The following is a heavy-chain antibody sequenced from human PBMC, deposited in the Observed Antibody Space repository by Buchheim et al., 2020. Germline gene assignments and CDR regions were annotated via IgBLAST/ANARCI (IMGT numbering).Heavy chain of an antibody. D-gene: IGHD3-10*01. J-gene: IGHJ4*02. Sequence: EVQLLESGGDLVQPGGSLRLSCVASGFTFSDYAMNWVRQAPGKGLEWVSSISSDRRTYYADSVRGRFPISRNRSQNKVYLFLQMNSLRVDDTAIYYRASELRIGYWGQGTL. CDR3: ASELRIGY. CDR2: ISSDRRT. V-gene: IGHV3-23*01. CDR1: GFTFSDYA.